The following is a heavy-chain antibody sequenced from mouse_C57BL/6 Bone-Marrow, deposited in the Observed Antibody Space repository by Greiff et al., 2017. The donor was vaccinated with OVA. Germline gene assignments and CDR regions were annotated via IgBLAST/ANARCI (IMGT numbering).Heavy chain of an antibody. D-gene: IGHD1-1*01. J-gene: IGHJ3*01. CDR2: IYPGDGDT. CDR1: GYAFSSYW. Sequence: VQVVESGAELVKPGASVKISCKASGYAFSSYWMNWVKQRPGKGLEWIGQIYPGDGDTNYNGKFKGKATLTADKSSSTAYMQLSSLTSEDSAVYFCAPIYYYGSSYSWFAYWGQGTLVTVSA. CDR3: APIYYYGSSYSWFAY. V-gene: IGHV1-80*01.